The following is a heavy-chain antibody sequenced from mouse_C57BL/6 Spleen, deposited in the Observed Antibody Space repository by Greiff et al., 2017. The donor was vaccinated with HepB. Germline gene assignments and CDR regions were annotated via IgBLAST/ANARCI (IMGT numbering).Heavy chain of an antibody. CDR2: IHPNSGST. CDR3: ARSYDYGGFAY. V-gene: IGHV1-64*01. D-gene: IGHD2-4*01. CDR1: GYTFTSYW. J-gene: IGHJ3*01. Sequence: QVQRQRPGAELVKPVSAVRVSCKASGYTFTSYWMHWVKQRPGQGLEWIGMIHPNSGSTNYNEKFKSKATLTVDKSSSTAYMQLSSLTSEDSAVYYCARSYDYGGFAYWGQGTLVTVSA.